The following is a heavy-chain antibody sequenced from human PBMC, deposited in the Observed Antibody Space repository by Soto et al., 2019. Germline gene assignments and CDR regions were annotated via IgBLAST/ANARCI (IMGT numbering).Heavy chain of an antibody. CDR2: IGSRTSDI. J-gene: IGHJ3*02. CDR3: VRDYYDTSGYPNTFDM. V-gene: IGHV3-21*01. Sequence: EVQLVESGGGLVKPGGSLRLSCAASGFTLSRHTMNWVRQAPGKGLEWVSFIGSRTSDIYYADSVKGRFTIYSDNAKNSLYLDLTRLRAEDTAVYFCVRDYYDTSGYPNTFDMWGQGTMVTVSA. D-gene: IGHD3-22*01. CDR1: GFTLSRHT.